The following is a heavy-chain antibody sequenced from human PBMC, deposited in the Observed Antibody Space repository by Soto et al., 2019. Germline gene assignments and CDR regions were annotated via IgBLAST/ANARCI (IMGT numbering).Heavy chain of an antibody. CDR2: INAGNGNT. CDR1: GYSFAAYA. J-gene: IGHJ5*02. V-gene: IGHV1-3*01. CDR3: ACDRQYYDYSGSHSNWFDP. D-gene: IGHD3-16*01. Sequence: GASVKVSCKASGYSFAAYAIHWVRQAPGQRLEWMGWINAGNGNTKYSQKFQDRVIITRDTFTSTAYMELSSLRSNDTAVYYCACDRQYYDYSGSHSNWFDPWGQGTLVTVSS.